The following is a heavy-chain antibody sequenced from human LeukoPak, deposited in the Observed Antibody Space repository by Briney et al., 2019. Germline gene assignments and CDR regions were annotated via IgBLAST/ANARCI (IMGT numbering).Heavy chain of an antibody. CDR3: AKDREVRGVTDYFDY. Sequence: GGSLRLSCAASGFTFSSYGMHWVRQAPGKGLEWVAVIWYDGSNKYYADSVEGRFTISRDNSKNTLYLQMNSLRAEDTAVYYCAKDREVRGVTDYFDYWGQGTLVTVSS. CDR2: IWYDGSNK. V-gene: IGHV3-33*06. CDR1: GFTFSSYG. J-gene: IGHJ4*02. D-gene: IGHD3-10*01.